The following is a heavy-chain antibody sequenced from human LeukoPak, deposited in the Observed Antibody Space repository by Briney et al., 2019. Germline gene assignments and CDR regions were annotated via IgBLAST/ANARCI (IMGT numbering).Heavy chain of an antibody. CDR1: GGTFSSYA. Sequence: ASVKVSCKASGGTFSSYAISWVRQAPGQGLEWMGWINPNSGGTNYAQEFQGRVTMTRDTSISTAYMELSRLRSDDKAVYYCARAKPKNMVRGLIMRRESRYYFDYWGQGTLVTVSS. CDR3: ARAKPKNMVRGLIMRRESRYYFDY. D-gene: IGHD3-10*01. CDR2: INPNSGGT. J-gene: IGHJ4*02. V-gene: IGHV1-2*02.